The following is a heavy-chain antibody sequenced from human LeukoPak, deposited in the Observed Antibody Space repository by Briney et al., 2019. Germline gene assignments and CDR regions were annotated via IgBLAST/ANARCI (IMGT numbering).Heavy chain of an antibody. D-gene: IGHD3-22*01. J-gene: IGHJ4*02. Sequence: GASVKVSCKASRGTFSSYGISWVRQAPGQGLEWMGGVIAIFGRVKYGQKFQGRATITTDESTSTASMELSSLTSEDTGVYYCGRVQLGDSSGFSFIDYWGQGTPVTVSS. CDR1: RGTFSSYG. V-gene: IGHV1-69*05. CDR2: VIAIFGRV. CDR3: GRVQLGDSSGFSFIDY.